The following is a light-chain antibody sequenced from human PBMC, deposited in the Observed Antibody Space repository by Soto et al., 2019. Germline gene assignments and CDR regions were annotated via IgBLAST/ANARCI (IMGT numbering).Light chain of an antibody. CDR2: DAS. CDR1: QGISNY. J-gene: IGKJ2*01. Sequence: DIQMTQSPSSLSASVGARVTITCQASQGISNYLNWYQQKPGKAPKLLIYDASNLETGVPSRFSGSGSGTDFTFTISSLQPEDIATYYCQQYVNLPPFTFGQGTKLEIK. V-gene: IGKV1-33*01. CDR3: QQYVNLPPFT.